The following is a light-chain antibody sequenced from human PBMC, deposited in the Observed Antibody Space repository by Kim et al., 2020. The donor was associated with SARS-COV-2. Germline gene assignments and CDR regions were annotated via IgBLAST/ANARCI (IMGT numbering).Light chain of an antibody. CDR3: QQYGNSPET. Sequence: EIVLTQSPGTLSLSPVERATLSCRTSQSVSSSNLAWYQQKAAQAPRLLIYGASSRATGIPDRFSGSGSGTDFTLTISRLEPEDFAVYYCQQYGNSPETFGQGTKVDIK. CDR1: QSVSSSN. V-gene: IGKV3-20*01. CDR2: GAS. J-gene: IGKJ1*01.